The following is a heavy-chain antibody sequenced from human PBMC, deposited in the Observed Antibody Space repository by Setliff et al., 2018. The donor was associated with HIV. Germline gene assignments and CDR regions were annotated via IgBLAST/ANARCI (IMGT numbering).Heavy chain of an antibody. CDR2: IYHGGTT. CDR3: VNPSGAMGDFDS. Sequence: PSETLSLTCAVSGYSISSGYYWGWIRQPPGKGLEWIGSIYHGGTTYYNPSLRSRVTISIDTSKNQFSLQLTSVTAADTAVYYCVNPSGAMGDFDSWGQGTLVTVSS. V-gene: IGHV4-38-2*01. J-gene: IGHJ4*02. CDR1: GYSISSGYY. D-gene: IGHD3-16*01.